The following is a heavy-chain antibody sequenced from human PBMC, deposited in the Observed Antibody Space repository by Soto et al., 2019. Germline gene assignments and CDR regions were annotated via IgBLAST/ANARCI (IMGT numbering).Heavy chain of an antibody. J-gene: IGHJ6*02. D-gene: IGHD6-25*01. CDR2: ISYDGSNK. CDR1: GFTFSSYA. V-gene: IGHV3-30-3*01. Sequence: GGSLRLSCAASGFTFSSYAMHWVRQAPGKGLEWVAVISYDGSNKYYADAVKGRFTISRDNSKNTLYLQMNSLRAEDTAVYYCARSIAAYTSYYYYYGMDVWGQGTTVTVSS. CDR3: ARSIAAYTSYYYYYGMDV.